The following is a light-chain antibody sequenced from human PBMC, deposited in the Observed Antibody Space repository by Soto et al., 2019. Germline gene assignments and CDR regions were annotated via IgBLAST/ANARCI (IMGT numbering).Light chain of an antibody. Sequence: QSVLTQPPSVSGAPGQRVTISCTGSSSNIGSGYEAHWYQQLPGTAPKVLIYGDSNRPSGVPDRFSGSKSGTSATLGITGFQTGDEADYYCGSWDSSLSAYVFGTGTKV. V-gene: IGLV1-40*01. CDR3: GSWDSSLSAYV. CDR2: GDS. CDR1: SSNIGSGYE. J-gene: IGLJ1*01.